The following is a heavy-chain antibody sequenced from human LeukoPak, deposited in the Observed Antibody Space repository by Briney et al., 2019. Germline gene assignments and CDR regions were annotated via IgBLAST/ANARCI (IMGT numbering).Heavy chain of an antibody. Sequence: GGSLRLSCGASGFTFSSYSMNWVRQAPGKGLEWVSYISSSSGTIYYADSVKGRFTISRDNAKNSLYLQMNSLRAEDTAVYYCARSQWELHYYYYYMDVWGKGTTVTVSS. V-gene: IGHV3-48*01. CDR3: ARSQWELHYYYYYMDV. J-gene: IGHJ6*03. D-gene: IGHD1-26*01. CDR2: ISSSSGTI. CDR1: GFTFSSYS.